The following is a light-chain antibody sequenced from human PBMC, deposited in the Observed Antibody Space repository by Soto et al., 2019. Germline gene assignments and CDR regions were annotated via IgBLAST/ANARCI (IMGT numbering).Light chain of an antibody. CDR1: SSNIGAGYD. V-gene: IGLV1-40*01. CDR2: GNS. CDR3: QSYDSSLSAL. Sequence: QSVLTQPPSVSGAPGQRVTISCTGRSSNIGAGYDVHWYQQLPGTAPKLLIYGNSNRPSGVPDRFSGSKSGTSASLAITGLHAEDEAHYYCQSYDSSLSALFGGGTKLTVL. J-gene: IGLJ3*02.